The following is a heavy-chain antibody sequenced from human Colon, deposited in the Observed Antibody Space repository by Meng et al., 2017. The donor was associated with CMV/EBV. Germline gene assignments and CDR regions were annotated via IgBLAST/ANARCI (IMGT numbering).Heavy chain of an antibody. CDR3: SRRRTSIPFDY. Sequence: QITLKESGPTLVQPTQTLTLTCTFSGFSLDSHGVGVGWIRQPPGKAPEWVALIYWDDDKRYSPSLENRLTITKDTSKNQVVLTMTDMGPMDTATYFCSRRRTSIPFDYWGQGILVTVSS. J-gene: IGHJ4*02. D-gene: IGHD2-21*01. V-gene: IGHV2-5*02. CDR1: GFSLDSHGVG. CDR2: IYWDDDK.